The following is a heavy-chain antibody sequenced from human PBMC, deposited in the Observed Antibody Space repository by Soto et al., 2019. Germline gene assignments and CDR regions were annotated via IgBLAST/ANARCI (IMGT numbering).Heavy chain of an antibody. CDR3: ARTPLTGTTLIDY. D-gene: IGHD1-7*01. J-gene: IGHJ4*02. Sequence: GESLKISCAASGFTFSDYYMSWIRQAPGKGLEWVSYISSSGSTIYYADSVKGRFTISRDNAKNSLYLQMNSLRAEDTAVYYYARTPLTGTTLIDYWGQGTLVTVSS. V-gene: IGHV3-11*01. CDR2: ISSSGSTI. CDR1: GFTFSDYY.